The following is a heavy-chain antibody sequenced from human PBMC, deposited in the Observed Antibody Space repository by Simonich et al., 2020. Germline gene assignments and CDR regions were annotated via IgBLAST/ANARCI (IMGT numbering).Heavy chain of an antibody. J-gene: IGHJ6*02. D-gene: IGHD6-13*01. V-gene: IGHV4-38-2*01. CDR2: IYHSGST. Sequence: QVQLQESGPGLVKPSETLSLTCAVSGYSISSGYYWGWIRPPPGKGLQWIGSIYHSGSTSYTPPPKSRVTLSVDTSKNQFSLKLSSVTAADTAVYYCARVGYSNYYYYGMDVWGQGTTVTVSS. CDR3: ARVGYSNYYYYGMDV. CDR1: GYSISSGYY.